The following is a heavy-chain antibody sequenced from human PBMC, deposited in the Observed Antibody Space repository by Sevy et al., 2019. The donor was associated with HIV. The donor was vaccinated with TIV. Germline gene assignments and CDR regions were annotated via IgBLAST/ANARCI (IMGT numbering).Heavy chain of an antibody. Sequence: SETLSLTCAVSGGSISSSSYYWGWIRQPPGKGLECIGSFYYSGSTYYNPSLKSRVTISVDPSKNQFSLTLSSVTAADTAVYYCARLGNAKYYYDSSGYFQIDYWVQGTLVTVSS. CDR3: ARLGNAKYYYDSSGYFQIDY. CDR2: FYYSGST. CDR1: GGSISSSSYY. D-gene: IGHD3-22*01. V-gene: IGHV4-39*01. J-gene: IGHJ4*02.